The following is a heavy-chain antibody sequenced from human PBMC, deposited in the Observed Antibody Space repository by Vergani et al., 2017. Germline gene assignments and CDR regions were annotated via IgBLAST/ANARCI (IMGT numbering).Heavy chain of an antibody. CDR1: GFTFSSYW. Sequence: EVQLVESGGGLVQLGGSLRLSCAASGFTFSSYWMSWVRQAPGKGLEWVANIKQDGSEKYYVDAVKGRFTISRDNAKDSLYLQMNSLRAEDSAVYYCARGEHYYDSSGYCGYFDYWGQGTLVTVSS. CDR2: IKQDGSEK. J-gene: IGHJ4*02. CDR3: ARGEHYYDSSGYCGYFDY. D-gene: IGHD3-22*01. V-gene: IGHV3-7*04.